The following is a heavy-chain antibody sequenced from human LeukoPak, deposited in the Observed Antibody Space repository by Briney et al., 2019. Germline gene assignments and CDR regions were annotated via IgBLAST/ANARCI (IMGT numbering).Heavy chain of an antibody. V-gene: IGHV4-59*01. J-gene: IGHJ6*03. Sequence: SETLSLTCTVSGGSISSYYWSWIRQPPGKGLEWIGYIYYSGSTNYNPSLKSRFTISVDTSKNQFSLKLSSVTAADAAVYYCARGSYPMYYYYYYMDVWGKGTTVTVSS. CDR1: GGSISSYY. CDR3: ARGSYPMYYYYYYMDV. CDR2: IYYSGST.